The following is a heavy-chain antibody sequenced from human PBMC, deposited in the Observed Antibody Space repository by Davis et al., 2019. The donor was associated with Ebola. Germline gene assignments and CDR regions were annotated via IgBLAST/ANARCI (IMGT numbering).Heavy chain of an antibody. V-gene: IGHV1-3*01. Sequence: AASVKVSCKASGYTFTTYAMHWVRQAPGQRLEWMGWINGGNGNTKYSQTFQGRVTITRDTSASTAYMELSSLRSEDTAVYYCARGTVFSIVVVTAIPFDPWGQGTLVTVSS. CDR1: GYTFTTYA. CDR2: INGGNGNT. J-gene: IGHJ5*02. D-gene: IGHD2-21*02. CDR3: ARGTVFSIVVVTAIPFDP.